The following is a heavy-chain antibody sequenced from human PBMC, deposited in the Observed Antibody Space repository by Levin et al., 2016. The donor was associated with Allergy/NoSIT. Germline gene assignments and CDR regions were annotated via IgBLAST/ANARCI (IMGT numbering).Heavy chain of an antibody. D-gene: IGHD6-19*01. J-gene: IGHJ6*02. CDR2: IYYSGST. Sequence: SETLSLTCTVSGGSISSYYWSWIRQPPGKGLEWIGYIYYSGSTNYNPSLKSRVTISVDTSKNQFSLKLSSVTAADTAVYYCARGGVQWYYYGMDVWGQGTTVTVSS. CDR3: ARGGVQWYYYGMDV. V-gene: IGHV4-59*01. CDR1: GGSISSYY.